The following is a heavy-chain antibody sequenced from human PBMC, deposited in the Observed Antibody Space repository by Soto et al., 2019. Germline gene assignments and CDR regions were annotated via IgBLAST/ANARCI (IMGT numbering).Heavy chain of an antibody. V-gene: IGHV1-18*01. D-gene: IGHD4-17*01. CDR2: INTHKGNT. CDR3: AREDNFDYVY. CDR1: GYNFETYD. Sequence: HVQLVQSGAEVKKPGASVKVSCKASGYNFETYDITWVRQAPGQGLEWMGWINTHKGNTNYAQNVQXXVXMXXDTFTNTAYMELRSLRSDDTAVYYCAREDNFDYVYWGQGTLVTVSS. J-gene: IGHJ4*02.